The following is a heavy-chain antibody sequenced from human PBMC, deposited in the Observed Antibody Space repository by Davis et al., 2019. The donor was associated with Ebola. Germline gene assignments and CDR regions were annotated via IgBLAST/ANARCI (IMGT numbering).Heavy chain of an antibody. CDR1: GYTFTGYY. CDR3: ASGLVRGESYWYFDL. J-gene: IGHJ2*01. D-gene: IGHD6-6*01. Sequence: SVKVSCKASGYTFTGYYMHWVRQAPGQGLEWMGGINPILGIANYAQKFQGRVTITADESTSTAYMELSSLRSEDTAVYYCASGLVRGESYWYFDLWGRGTLVTVSS. V-gene: IGHV1-69*10. CDR2: INPILGIA.